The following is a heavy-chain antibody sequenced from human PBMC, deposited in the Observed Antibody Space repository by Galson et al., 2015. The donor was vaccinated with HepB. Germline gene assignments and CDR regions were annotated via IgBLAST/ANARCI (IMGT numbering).Heavy chain of an antibody. V-gene: IGHV1-18*04. D-gene: IGHD3-22*01. CDR1: GYTFTSYG. Sequence: SVKVSCKASGYTFTSYGISWVRQAPGQGLEWMGWISAYNGNTNYAQKLQGRVTMTTDTSTSTAYMEPRSLRSDDTAVYYCAREQTYYYDSSGYRVVSFDYWGQGTLVTVSS. J-gene: IGHJ4*02. CDR2: ISAYNGNT. CDR3: AREQTYYYDSSGYRVVSFDY.